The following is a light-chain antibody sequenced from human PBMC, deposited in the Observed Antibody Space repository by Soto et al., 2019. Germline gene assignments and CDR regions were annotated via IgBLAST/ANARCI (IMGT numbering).Light chain of an antibody. CDR2: DDN. J-gene: IGLJ1*01. Sequence: QAVVTKPPSVSAAPGQNVTISCSGSSSNIGGNSVSWYQQLPGTAPKLLIYDDNKRPSGIPDRFSGSKSGTSATLGITGFQTGDEADYYCGSWDSSLSAYVFGTGTKVTVL. V-gene: IGLV1-51*01. CDR1: SSNIGGNS. CDR3: GSWDSSLSAYV.